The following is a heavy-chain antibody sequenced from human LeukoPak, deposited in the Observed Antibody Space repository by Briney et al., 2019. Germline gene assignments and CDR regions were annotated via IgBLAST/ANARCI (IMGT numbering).Heavy chain of an antibody. D-gene: IGHD3-22*01. CDR3: ARGPPTIVVVITTGDFDS. Sequence: ASVKVSCKASGYTFTGYYIHWVRQAPGQGLEWMGWINPNSGGTNYAQKFQGRVTMTRDTSISTAYMELRRLRSDDRAVYYCARGPPTIVVVITTGDFDSWGQGTLVTVSS. CDR2: INPNSGGT. J-gene: IGHJ4*02. CDR1: GYTFTGYY. V-gene: IGHV1-2*02.